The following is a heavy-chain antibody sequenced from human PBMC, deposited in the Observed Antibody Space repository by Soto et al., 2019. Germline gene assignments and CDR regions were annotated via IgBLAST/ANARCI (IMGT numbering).Heavy chain of an antibody. V-gene: IGHV1-69*13. CDR1: GGTFSSYA. CDR3: ASAVDTAMVIPPYYYYGMDV. J-gene: IGHJ6*02. CDR2: IIPIFGTA. Sequence: ASVKVSCKASGGTFSSYAISWVRQAPGQGLEWMGGIIPIFGTANYAQKFQGRVTITADESTSTAYMELSSLRSEDTAVYYCASAVDTAMVIPPYYYYGMDVWGQGTTVTVSS. D-gene: IGHD5-18*01.